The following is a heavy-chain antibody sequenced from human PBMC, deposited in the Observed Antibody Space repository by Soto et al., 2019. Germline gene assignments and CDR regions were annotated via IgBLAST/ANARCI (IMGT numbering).Heavy chain of an antibody. V-gene: IGHV3-30-3*01. Sequence: QEQLVGPGEGVVQPGRSLRVSCPYSGSNLISFASNWFPKAPGKGLEGWAPISFDGDITYYADAVKGRFTIYKENSKSTVSLQMDSLRREDTAVYYCARALLKSKRGGLGYDYGMDVWGQGTTVTVSS. CDR2: ISFDGDIT. J-gene: IGHJ6*02. CDR3: ARALLKSKRGGLGYDYGMDV. CDR1: GSNLISFA. D-gene: IGHD3-16*01.